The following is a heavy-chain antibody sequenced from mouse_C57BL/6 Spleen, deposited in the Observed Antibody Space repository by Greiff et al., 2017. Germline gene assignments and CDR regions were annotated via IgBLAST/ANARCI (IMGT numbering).Heavy chain of an antibody. CDR2: IDPEDGET. CDR3: ARPYGSSRYFDV. D-gene: IGHD1-1*01. J-gene: IGHJ1*03. Sequence: EVQLQQSGAELVKPGASVKLSCTASGFNIKDYYMHWVKQRTEQGLECIGRIDPEDGETKYAPKFQGKATITADTSSNTAYLQLSSLTSEDTAVYYCARPYGSSRYFDVWGTGTTVTVSS. CDR1: GFNIKDYY. V-gene: IGHV14-2*01.